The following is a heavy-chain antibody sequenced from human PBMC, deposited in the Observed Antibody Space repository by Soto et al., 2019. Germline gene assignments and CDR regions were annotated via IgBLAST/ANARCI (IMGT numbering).Heavy chain of an antibody. Sequence: SETLSLTCTVSGGSISSGDYYWSWIRQPPGKGLEWIGYIYYSGSTYYNPSLKSRVTISVDTSKNQFSLKLSSVTAADTAVYYCARVGEWDGYYFDYWGQGTLVTVSS. CDR1: GGSISSGDYY. V-gene: IGHV4-30-4*01. CDR2: IYYSGST. CDR3: ARVGEWDGYYFDY. J-gene: IGHJ4*02. D-gene: IGHD1-26*01.